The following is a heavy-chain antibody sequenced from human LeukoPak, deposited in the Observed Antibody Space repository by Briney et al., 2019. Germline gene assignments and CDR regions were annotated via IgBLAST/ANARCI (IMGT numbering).Heavy chain of an antibody. CDR3: ARIGRDAFDI. V-gene: IGHV3-21*01. CDR2: ISSSSSYI. J-gene: IGHJ3*02. CDR1: GFTFSSYS. Sequence: GGSLRLSCAASGFTFSSYSMNWVRQAPGKGLEWVSSISSSSSYIYYADSVKGRFTISRDNAKNSLYLQMNSLRAEDKAVYYCARIGRDAFDIWGQGTMVTVSS.